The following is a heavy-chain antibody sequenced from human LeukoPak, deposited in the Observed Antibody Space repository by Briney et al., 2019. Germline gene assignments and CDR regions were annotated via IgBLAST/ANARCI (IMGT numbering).Heavy chain of an antibody. CDR3: ARHAMVLYYFDY. CDR1: GGSISSYY. D-gene: IGHD3-10*01. J-gene: IGHJ4*02. Sequence: SETLSLICTVSGGSISSYYWSWIRQPPGKGLEWIGYIYSSGSTNYNPSLKSRVTISVDTSKNQFSLKLNSVTAADTAVYYCARHAMVLYYFDYWGQGTLVTVSS. V-gene: IGHV4-4*09. CDR2: IYSSGST.